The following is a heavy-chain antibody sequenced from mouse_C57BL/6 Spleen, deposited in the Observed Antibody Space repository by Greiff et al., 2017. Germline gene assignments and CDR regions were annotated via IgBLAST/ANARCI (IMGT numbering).Heavy chain of an antibody. CDR2: IDPSDSET. CDR3: AKDDGYLFAY. CDR1: GYTFTSYW. J-gene: IGHJ3*01. V-gene: IGHV1-52*01. D-gene: IGHD2-3*01. Sequence: QVHVKQSGAELVRPGSSVKLSCKASGYTFTSYWMHWVKQRPIQGLEWIGNIDPSDSETHYNQKFKDKATLTVDKSSSTAYMQLSSLTSEDSAVYYCAKDDGYLFAYWGQGTLVTVSA.